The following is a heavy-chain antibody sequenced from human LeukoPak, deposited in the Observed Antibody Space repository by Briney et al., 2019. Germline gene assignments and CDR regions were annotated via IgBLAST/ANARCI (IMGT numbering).Heavy chain of an antibody. J-gene: IGHJ4*02. CDR1: GGSISSSNFY. V-gene: IGHV4-39*07. Sequence: PSETLSLTCTVSGGSISSSNFYWGWIRQPPGKGLEWIGRIYTNGSTNYNPSLKSRVTMSVDTSKNQFSLKLSSVTAADTAVYYCARDTVGGGSYDYWGQGTLVTVSS. D-gene: IGHD1-26*01. CDR3: ARDTVGGGSYDY. CDR2: IYTNGST.